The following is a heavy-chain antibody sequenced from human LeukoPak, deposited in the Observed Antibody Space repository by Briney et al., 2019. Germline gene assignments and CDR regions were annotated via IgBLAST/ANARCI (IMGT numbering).Heavy chain of an antibody. V-gene: IGHV3-21*01. J-gene: IGHJ5*02. CDR3: ARHYYDSSGYTPGWFDP. CDR1: GFTFSSYS. D-gene: IGHD3-22*01. Sequence: PGGSLRLSCAASGFTFSSYSMTWVRQAPGKGLEWVSSISSSSSYIYYADSVKGRFTISRDNAKNSLYLQMNSLRAEDTAVYYCARHYYDSSGYTPGWFDPWGQGTLVTVSS. CDR2: ISSSSSYI.